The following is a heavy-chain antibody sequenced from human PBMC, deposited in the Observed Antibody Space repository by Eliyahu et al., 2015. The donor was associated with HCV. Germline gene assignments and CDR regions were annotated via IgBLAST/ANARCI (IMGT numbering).Heavy chain of an antibody. CDR1: GFTFSSYE. D-gene: IGHD2-21*02. Sequence: EVQVVESGGGLVQPGGSLXXSCAAXGFTFSSYEMNWVRQAPGKGLEWVSYISSSGSTIYYADSVKGRFTISRDNAKNSLYLQMNSLRAEDTAIYYCARGVVVTAIDYWGQGTLVTVSS. J-gene: IGHJ4*02. V-gene: IGHV3-48*03. CDR2: ISSSGSTI. CDR3: ARGVVVTAIDY.